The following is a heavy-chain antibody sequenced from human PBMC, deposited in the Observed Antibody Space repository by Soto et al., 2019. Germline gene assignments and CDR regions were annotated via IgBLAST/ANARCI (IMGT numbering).Heavy chain of an antibody. CDR2: IYYSGST. CDR1: GGSISSGGYY. J-gene: IGHJ4*02. V-gene: IGHV4-31*03. CDR3: ARAGGTYYYDSSGPGGFDY. D-gene: IGHD3-22*01. Sequence: QVQLQESGPGLVKPSQTLSLTCTVSGGSISSGGYYWSWIRQHPGKGLEWIGYIYYSGSTYYNPSLKSRVTISVDTSKTQFSLKLSSVTAADTAVYYCARAGGTYYYDSSGPGGFDYWGQGTLVTVSS.